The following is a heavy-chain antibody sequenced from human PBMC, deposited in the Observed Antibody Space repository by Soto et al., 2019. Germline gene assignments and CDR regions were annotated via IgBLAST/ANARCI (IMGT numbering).Heavy chain of an antibody. CDR2: ITPRSGVT. CDR1: GYIFTDNY. V-gene: IGHV1-2*02. D-gene: IGHD1-7*01. J-gene: IGHJ2*01. Sequence: ASVKVSCKTSGYIFTDNYLHWVRQAPVQGLEWMGWITPRSGVTDFAQNFRGRVTMTRDTAISTAYMELSRLRSDDTAVYYFARPYSGSGTAEFWG. CDR3: ARPYSGSGTAEF.